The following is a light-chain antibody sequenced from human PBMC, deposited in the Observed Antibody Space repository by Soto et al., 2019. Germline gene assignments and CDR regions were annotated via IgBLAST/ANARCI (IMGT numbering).Light chain of an antibody. J-gene: IGKJ1*01. CDR3: QPDNNWTPWT. CDR2: DAS. CDR1: QSVSNN. Sequence: ILMTQSPATLSVSPGERATLSCMASQSVSNNLAWYQQKPCQAPRLLIYDASTRATGIPARFSGSGSGTDFTLTISGLQSEDLAVYDGQPDNNWTPWTCGQGTKVEIK. V-gene: IGKV3-15*01.